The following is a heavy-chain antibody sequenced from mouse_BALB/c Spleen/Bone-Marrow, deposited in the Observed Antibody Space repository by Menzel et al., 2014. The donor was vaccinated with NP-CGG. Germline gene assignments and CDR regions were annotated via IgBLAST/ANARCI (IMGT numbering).Heavy chain of an antibody. CDR2: IHNSGVT. J-gene: IGHJ2*01. CDR3: ARLDGSKGLDY. CDR1: GYSITSGYS. Sequence: EVQLQESGPDLVKPSQSLSLTCTVTGYSITSGYSWHWIRQFPGNKLEWMAYIHNSGVTNFNPSLKSRISISRDTSKNQFFLQLNSVTTEDTATYYCARLDGSKGLDYWGQGTTLTVSS. V-gene: IGHV3-1*02. D-gene: IGHD1-1*01.